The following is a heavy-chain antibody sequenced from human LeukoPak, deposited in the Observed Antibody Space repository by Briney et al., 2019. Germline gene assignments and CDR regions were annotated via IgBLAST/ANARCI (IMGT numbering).Heavy chain of an antibody. D-gene: IGHD1-1*01. V-gene: IGHV5-51*01. CDR2: INPDDTNI. CDR3: ARPRRAERDEDF. CDR1: GXSFTGHW. J-gene: IGHJ4*02. Sequence: GESLKISCKVSGXSFTGHWLGWVRQMPGKGLEWVAMINPDDTNIAYSPSFQGQVTISADRSISTAYLQWSSLKASDTAMYYCARPRRAERDEDFWGQGTLVTVSS.